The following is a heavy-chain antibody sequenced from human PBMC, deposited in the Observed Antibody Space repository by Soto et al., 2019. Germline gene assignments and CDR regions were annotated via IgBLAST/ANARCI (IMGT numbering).Heavy chain of an antibody. CDR3: ARAVHTMIQGVRFRVDQ. Sequence: ASVKVSCKSSGYTFTAYYIHWVRQAPGHGLEWMGWINPNGGGTKYAQKFQGRVTMTRDTSINTAYMELTRLASDDTAVYYCARAVHTMIQGVRFRVDQWGQGTLVTVSS. J-gene: IGHJ4*02. V-gene: IGHV1-2*02. D-gene: IGHD3-10*01. CDR2: INPNGGGT. CDR1: GYTFTAYY.